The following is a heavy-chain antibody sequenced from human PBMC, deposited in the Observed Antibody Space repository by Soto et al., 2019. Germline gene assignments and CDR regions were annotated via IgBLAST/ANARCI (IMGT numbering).Heavy chain of an antibody. CDR2: ISYDGSNK. J-gene: IGHJ4*02. D-gene: IGHD3-16*02. V-gene: IGHV3-30-3*01. CDR1: GFTFSSYA. CDR3: ARDHDDYVWGSYRQQYYFDY. Sequence: GGALRLSCAAPGFTFSSYAMHWVRQSPGKGLEWVAVISYDGSNKYCADSVKGRFTISRDNSKNTLYLQMNSLRAEDTAVYYCARDHDDYVWGSYRQQYYFDYWGQGTLVTVSS.